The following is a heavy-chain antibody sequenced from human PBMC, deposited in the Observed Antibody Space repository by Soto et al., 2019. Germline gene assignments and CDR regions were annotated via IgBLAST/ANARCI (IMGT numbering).Heavy chain of an antibody. CDR1: GYSFTSYW. D-gene: IGHD3-22*01. CDR3: ASPRYYDSSGYPPRGDAFDI. Sequence: GESLKISCKGSGYSFTSYWIGWVRQMPGKGLEWMGIIYPGDSDTRYSPSFQGQVTISADKSISTAYLQWSSLKASDTAMYYCASPRYYDSSGYPPRGDAFDIWGQGTMVTVSS. V-gene: IGHV5-51*01. J-gene: IGHJ3*02. CDR2: IYPGDSDT.